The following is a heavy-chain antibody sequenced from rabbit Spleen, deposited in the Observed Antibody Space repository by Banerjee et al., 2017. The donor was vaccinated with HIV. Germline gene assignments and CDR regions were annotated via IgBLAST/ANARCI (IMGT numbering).Heavy chain of an antibody. Sequence: QSLEESGGGLVKPGASLTLTCIASGVSFSGDSYMCWVRQAPGKGLEWVSCIAGSGSGFAYSATWAKGRFTCSKTSSTTVTLQMTSLTAADTATYFCARDGAGGSYFALWGPGTLVTVS. CDR2: IAGSGSGFA. CDR1: GVSFSGDSY. V-gene: IGHV1S40*01. D-gene: IGHD8-1*01. CDR3: ARDGAGGSYFAL. J-gene: IGHJ4*01.